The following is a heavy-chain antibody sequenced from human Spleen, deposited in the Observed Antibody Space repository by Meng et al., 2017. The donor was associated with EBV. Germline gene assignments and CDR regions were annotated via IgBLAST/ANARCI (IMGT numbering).Heavy chain of an antibody. Sequence: HVQRGECGPEVKKRGTEVQVSCEASGYHFPKYGIIGVRQAPGQWLEWLGSISASADGGGTKDGQKFQGRVTMTADTSTSSAYMELSSLTSDDTAVYYCVRDLWLRFGDCVWGQGTLVTVSS. CDR1: GYHFPKYG. CDR2: ISASADGGGT. D-gene: IGHD5-12*01. V-gene: IGHV1-18*01. J-gene: IGHJ4*02. CDR3: VRDLWLRFGDCV.